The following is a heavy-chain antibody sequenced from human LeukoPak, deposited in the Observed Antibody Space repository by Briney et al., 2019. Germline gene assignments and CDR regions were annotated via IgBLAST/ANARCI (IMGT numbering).Heavy chain of an antibody. D-gene: IGHD1-26*01. Sequence: PGGSLRLSCAASGFTVSSNYMSWVRQAPGKGLEWVSVIYSGGSTYYADSVEGRFTISRDNSKNTMYLQMNSLRAEDTAVYYCARAVGLNLDYWGQGTLVTVSS. J-gene: IGHJ4*02. CDR2: IYSGGST. V-gene: IGHV3-66*01. CDR3: ARAVGLNLDY. CDR1: GFTVSSNY.